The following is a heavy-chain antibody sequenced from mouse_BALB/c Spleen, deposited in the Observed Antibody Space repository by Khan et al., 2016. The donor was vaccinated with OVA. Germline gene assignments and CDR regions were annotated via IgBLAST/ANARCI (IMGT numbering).Heavy chain of an antibody. D-gene: IGHD2-13*01. CDR1: GYSITSDFA. CDR2: ISSTGST. CDR3: ARSLYYSDSYAMDY. V-gene: IGHV3-2*02. Sequence: EVQLVESGPGLVKPSQSLSLTCTVTGYSITSDFAWNWIRQFPGNKLEWMGYISSTGSTSYSPSLKSRISITRDTSKNQFFLHLSSVTTEDTATYYCARSLYYSDSYAMDYWGQGTSVTVSS. J-gene: IGHJ4*01.